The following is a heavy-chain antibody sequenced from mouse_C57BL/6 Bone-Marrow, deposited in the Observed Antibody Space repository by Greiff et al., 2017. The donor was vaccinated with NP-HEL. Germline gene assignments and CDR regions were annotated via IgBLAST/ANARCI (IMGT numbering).Heavy chain of an antibody. CDR3: TSLLRRGY. Sequence: VQLQQSGAELVRPGASVKLSCTASGFNIKDDYMHWVKQRPEQGLEWIGWIDPENGDTEFASKFQGKATITADTSSNTAYLQLSSLTSEDTAVYYCTSLLRRGYWGQGTTLTVSS. CDR1: GFNIKDDY. J-gene: IGHJ2*01. V-gene: IGHV14-4*01. D-gene: IGHD1-1*01. CDR2: IDPENGDT.